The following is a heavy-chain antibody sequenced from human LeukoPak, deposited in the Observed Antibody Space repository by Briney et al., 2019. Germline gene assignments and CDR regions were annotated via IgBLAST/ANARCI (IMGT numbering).Heavy chain of an antibody. J-gene: IGHJ4*02. Sequence: SSVTVSCKASGGTFSSYAISWVRQAPGQGLEWMGGIIPIFGTANYAQKFQGRVTITADESTSTAYMVLSSLRSEDTAVYYCARGPRYSGYDSPGWYTIRFDYWGQGTLVTVSS. V-gene: IGHV1-69*01. CDR3: ARGPRYSGYDSPGWYTIRFDY. D-gene: IGHD5-12*01. CDR1: GGTFSSYA. CDR2: IIPIFGTA.